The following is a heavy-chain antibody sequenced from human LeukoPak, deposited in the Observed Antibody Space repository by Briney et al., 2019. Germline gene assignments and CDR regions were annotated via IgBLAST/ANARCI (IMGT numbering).Heavy chain of an antibody. V-gene: IGHV1-46*01. CDR1: GYTFTSYY. CDR2: INPSGGST. Sequence: VASVKVSCKASGYTFTSYYMHWVRQAPGQGLEWMGIINPSGGSTSYAQKFQGRVTMTRDTSTSTVYMELSSLRSEDTAVYYCAGESYYGSGFRLQGWFDPWGQGTLVTVSS. D-gene: IGHD3-10*01. J-gene: IGHJ5*02. CDR3: AGESYYGSGFRLQGWFDP.